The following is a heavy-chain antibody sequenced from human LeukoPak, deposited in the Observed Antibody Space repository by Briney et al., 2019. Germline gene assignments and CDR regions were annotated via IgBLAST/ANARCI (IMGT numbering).Heavy chain of an antibody. Sequence: PGGSLRLSCAAAGFTFSRYWMFWVRQAPGKGLVWVSRINTDGTSTNYAGSVKGRFTISRDNSNNTLFLQMDSLRIEDTALYYCVRARAGGLDYWGQGTLVTVSS. J-gene: IGHJ4*02. D-gene: IGHD3-16*01. V-gene: IGHV3-74*01. CDR1: GFTFSRYW. CDR3: VRARAGGLDY. CDR2: INTDGTST.